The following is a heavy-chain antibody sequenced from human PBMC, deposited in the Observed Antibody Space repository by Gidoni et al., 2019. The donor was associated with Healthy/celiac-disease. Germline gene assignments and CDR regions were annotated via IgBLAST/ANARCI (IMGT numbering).Heavy chain of an antibody. J-gene: IGHJ6*02. V-gene: IGHV1-18*01. CDR2: ISAYNGNT. D-gene: IGHD6-13*01. Sequence: QVQLVQSGAEVKKPGASVTVSCKASGYTFTSYGISWVRQAPGQGLEWMGWISAYNGNTNYAQKLQGRVTMTTDTSTSTAYMELRSLRSDDTAVYYCARDGENSSSLHYYYYGMDVWGQGTTVTVSS. CDR1: GYTFTSYG. CDR3: ARDGENSSSLHYYYYGMDV.